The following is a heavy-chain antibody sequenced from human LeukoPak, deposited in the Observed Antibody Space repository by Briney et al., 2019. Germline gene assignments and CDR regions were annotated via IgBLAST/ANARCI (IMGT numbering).Heavy chain of an antibody. CDR1: GGSISSSGYY. D-gene: IGHD1-26*01. V-gene: IGHV4-39*01. Sequence: KASETLSLTCTVSGGSISSSGYYWGWIRQPPGKGLEWIASIYYSGSTYYNPSLKSRVTISVDTSKNQLSLKLSSLTAADTAVYYCARHEYSGSYYGLSWFDPWGQGTLDTVSS. CDR3: ARHEYSGSYYGLSWFDP. J-gene: IGHJ5*02. CDR2: IYYSGST.